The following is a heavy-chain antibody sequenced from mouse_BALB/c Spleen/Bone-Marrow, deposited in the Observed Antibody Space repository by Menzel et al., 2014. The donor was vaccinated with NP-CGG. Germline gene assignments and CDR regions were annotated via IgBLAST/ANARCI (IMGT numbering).Heavy chain of an antibody. V-gene: IGHV3-1*02. CDR2: IHNSGVT. D-gene: IGHD1-1*01. CDR3: ARLDGSKGFDY. CDR1: GYSITSGYS. Sequence: VQLQQSGPDLVKPSQSLSLPCTVTGYSITSGYSCHWIRQFPGNKLEWMAYIHNSGVTNFNPSLKSRISISRDTSKNQFFLQLNSVTTEDTATYYCARLDGSKGFDYWGQGTTLTVSS. J-gene: IGHJ2*01.